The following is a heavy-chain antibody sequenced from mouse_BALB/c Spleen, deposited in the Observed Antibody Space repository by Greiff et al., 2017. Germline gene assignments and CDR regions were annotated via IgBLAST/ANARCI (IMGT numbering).Heavy chain of an antibody. D-gene: IGHD1-1*01. V-gene: IGHV1-69*02. Sequence: VQLQQPGAELVKPGASVKLSCKASGYTFTSYWMHWVKQRPGQGLEWIGEIDPSDSYTNYNQKFKGKATLTVDKSSSTAYMQLSSLTSEDSAVYYCARPLITTVVAKGYWGQGTTLTVSS. CDR1: GYTFTSYW. CDR3: ARPLITTVVAKGY. J-gene: IGHJ2*01. CDR2: IDPSDSYT.